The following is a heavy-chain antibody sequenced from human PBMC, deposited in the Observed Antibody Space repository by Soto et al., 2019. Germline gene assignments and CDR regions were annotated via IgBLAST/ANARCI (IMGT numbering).Heavy chain of an antibody. CDR2: ISSNGGST. V-gene: IGHV3-64D*06. D-gene: IGHD5-12*01. Sequence: EVQLVESGGGLVQPGGSLRLSCSASGFTFSSYAMHWVRQAPGKGLEYVSVISSNGGSTSYADSVKGRFTISRDNSKNTLYLQMSSLRPEGTAVYYCVKTGYSGYDWDYWGQGTLVTVSS. CDR3: VKTGYSGYDWDY. CDR1: GFTFSSYA. J-gene: IGHJ4*02.